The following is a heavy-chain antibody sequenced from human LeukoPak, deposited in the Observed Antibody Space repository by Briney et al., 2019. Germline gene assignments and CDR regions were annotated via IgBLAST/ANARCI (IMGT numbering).Heavy chain of an antibody. CDR1: GFTFNNNG. V-gene: IGHV3-48*04. CDR3: ARVAQYDYDTSYYFDY. CDR2: ISSSGSTI. D-gene: IGHD4-17*01. J-gene: IGHJ4*02. Sequence: PGGSLRLSCAASGFTFNNNGMHWVRQAPGKGLEWVSYISSSGSTIYYADSVKGRFTISRDNAKNSLYLQMNSLRAEDTAVYYCARVAQYDYDTSYYFDYWGQGTLVTVSS.